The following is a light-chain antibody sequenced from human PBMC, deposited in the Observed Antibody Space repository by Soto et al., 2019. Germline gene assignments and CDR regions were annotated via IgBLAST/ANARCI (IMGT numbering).Light chain of an antibody. J-gene: IGKJ1*01. Sequence: DIQMTQSPSSLSASVGDRVTITCRASQSISSYLNWYQQKPGKAPKLLIYAASSLQSGVPSRFSGSGSGTDFTLTISSLQPEDFGTCYCQQSYSSLXRLGQGLRADI. CDR1: QSISSY. CDR2: AAS. V-gene: IGKV1-39*01. CDR3: QQSYSSLXR.